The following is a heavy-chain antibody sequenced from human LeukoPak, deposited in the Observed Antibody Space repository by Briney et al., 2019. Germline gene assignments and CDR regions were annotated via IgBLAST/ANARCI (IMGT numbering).Heavy chain of an antibody. CDR3: AKRGVVIRVILVGFHKEAYYFDS. CDR1: GFTFSDYY. CDR2: ISSSGSTI. D-gene: IGHD3-10*01. Sequence: GGSLRLSCAASGFTFSDYYMSWIRQAPGKGLEWVSYISSSGSTIYYADSVKGRFTISRDGAKNTLYLQMNRLRAGDTAVYFCAKRGVVIRVILVGFHKEAYYFDSWGQGALVIVSS. J-gene: IGHJ4*02. V-gene: IGHV3-11*01.